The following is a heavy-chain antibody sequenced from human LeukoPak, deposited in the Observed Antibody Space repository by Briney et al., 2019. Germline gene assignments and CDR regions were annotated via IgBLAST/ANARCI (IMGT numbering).Heavy chain of an antibody. CDR1: GYTFSHYW. CDR3: ARDSSRGDFEY. Sequence: GGSLRLSCAASGYTFSHYWMSWVLRAPGKGLEWVANIKHDGSQKEHVDSVKGRFTISRDNAKNSLFLQMNSLRAEDTAVYFCARDSSRGDFEYWGQGTLVTVSS. J-gene: IGHJ4*02. V-gene: IGHV3-7*01. D-gene: IGHD3-10*01. CDR2: IKHDGSQK.